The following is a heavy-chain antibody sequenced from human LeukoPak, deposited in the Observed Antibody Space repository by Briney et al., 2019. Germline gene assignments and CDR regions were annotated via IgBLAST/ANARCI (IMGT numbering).Heavy chain of an antibody. CDR2: IKQDGSEK. J-gene: IGHJ4*02. V-gene: IGHV3-7*01. CDR1: GFTFSSYW. Sequence: PGGSLRLSCAVSGFTFSSYWMSWVRQAPGKGLEWVANIKQDGSEKYYVDSVKGRFTISRDNAKNSLYLQMNSLRAEDTAVYYCARGAFRFDYWGQGTLVTVSS. CDR3: ARGAFRFDY.